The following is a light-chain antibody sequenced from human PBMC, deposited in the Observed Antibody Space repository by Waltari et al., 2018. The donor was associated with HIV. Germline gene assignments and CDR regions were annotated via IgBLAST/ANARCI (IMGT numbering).Light chain of an antibody. Sequence: YELTQPPSVSVSPGQTARITCSGSELPKQYSHWFRQNPGQPPILLIYKDTERPSGISQRFSASKSGTTVTLTINEVQAEDEADYLCQSTDRSGTWVFGGGTRLAVL. J-gene: IGLJ3*02. V-gene: IGLV3-25*03. CDR2: KDT. CDR1: ELPKQY. CDR3: QSTDRSGTWV.